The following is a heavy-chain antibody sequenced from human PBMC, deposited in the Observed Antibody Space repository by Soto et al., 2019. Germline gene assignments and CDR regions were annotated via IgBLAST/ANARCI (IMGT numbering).Heavy chain of an antibody. D-gene: IGHD5-18*01. CDR2: INAGNGNT. V-gene: IGHV1-3*01. CDR1: GYTFSGYV. CDR3: ACTLVDTAMVIVKGPRLYGMDV. Sequence: GASVKGDWKAAGYTFSGYVMDCVLQAPGQRLEWMGWINAGNGNTKYSQKFQGRVTITRDTSASTAYMELSSLRSEDTAVYYCACTLVDTAMVIVKGPRLYGMDVWGQGTTVTVSS. J-gene: IGHJ6*02.